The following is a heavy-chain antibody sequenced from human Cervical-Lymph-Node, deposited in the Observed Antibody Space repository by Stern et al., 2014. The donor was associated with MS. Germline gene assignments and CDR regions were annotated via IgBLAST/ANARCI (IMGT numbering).Heavy chain of an antibody. J-gene: IGHJ4*02. Sequence: QDQLVQSGAEVKKPGSSVKVSCKASGGTFTSNAVSWVRQAPGHGLEWMGGIIPIFGTANYAQRFQGRVTLTADASTSTAYMELSILRSEDTAVYYCARDAGIAVAGTGPYYFDFWGQGTLVTVSS. D-gene: IGHD6-19*01. CDR2: IIPIFGTA. CDR1: GGTFTSNA. V-gene: IGHV1-69*12. CDR3: ARDAGIAVAGTGPYYFDF.